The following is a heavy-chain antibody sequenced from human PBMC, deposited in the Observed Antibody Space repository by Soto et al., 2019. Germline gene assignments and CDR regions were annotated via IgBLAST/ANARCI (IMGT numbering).Heavy chain of an antibody. V-gene: IGHV1-69*13. CDR3: ARGARATYYYDSSGYYPFDS. Sequence: GASVKVSCKASGGTFSSYAISWVRQAPGQGLEWMGGIIPIFGTANYAQKFQGRVTITADESTSTAYMELSSLRSEDTAVYYCARGARATYYYDSSGYYPFDSWGQGTLVTVSS. J-gene: IGHJ4*02. CDR1: GGTFSSYA. D-gene: IGHD3-22*01. CDR2: IIPIFGTA.